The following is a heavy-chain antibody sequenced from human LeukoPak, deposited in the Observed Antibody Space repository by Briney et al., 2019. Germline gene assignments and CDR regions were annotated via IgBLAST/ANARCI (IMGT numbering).Heavy chain of an antibody. V-gene: IGHV4-4*07. CDR1: GGSISSYY. Sequence: SETLSLTCTVSGGSISSYYWSWIRQPAGKGLEWIGRIYTSGSTNYNPSLKSRVTMSVDTSKNQFSLKLSSVTAADTSVYYCARDVKWELVRWFDPWGQGTLVTVSS. CDR3: ARDVKWELVRWFDP. CDR2: IYTSGST. J-gene: IGHJ5*02. D-gene: IGHD1-26*01.